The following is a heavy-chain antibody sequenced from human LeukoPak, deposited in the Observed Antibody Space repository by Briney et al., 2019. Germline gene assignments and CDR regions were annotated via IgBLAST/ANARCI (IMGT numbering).Heavy chain of an antibody. D-gene: IGHD3-22*01. CDR1: GGSISSYY. Sequence: SETLSLTCTVSGGSISSYYWSWIRQPPGKGLEWIGSIYLSGSTYYNPSLKSRVTISVDTSKNQFSLKLSSVTAADTAAYYCARAKSRTMIVSAFFDIWGQGTMVTVSS. CDR2: IYLSGST. V-gene: IGHV4-59*04. CDR3: ARAKSRTMIVSAFFDI. J-gene: IGHJ3*02.